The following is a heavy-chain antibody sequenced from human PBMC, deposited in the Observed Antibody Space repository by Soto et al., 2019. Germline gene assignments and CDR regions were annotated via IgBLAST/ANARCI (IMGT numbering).Heavy chain of an antibody. CDR1: GGSISSSSYY. CDR2: IYYSGST. D-gene: IGHD4-17*01. J-gene: IGHJ2*01. Sequence: QLQLQESGPGLVKPSETLSLTCTVSGGSISSSSYYWGWIRQPPGKGVEWLGSIYYSGSTYYNPSLKSRVTISVDTSKNQFSLKLSSVTAADTAVYYCASRRTTVTTSWYFDLWGRGTLVTVSS. V-gene: IGHV4-39*01. CDR3: ASRRTTVTTSWYFDL.